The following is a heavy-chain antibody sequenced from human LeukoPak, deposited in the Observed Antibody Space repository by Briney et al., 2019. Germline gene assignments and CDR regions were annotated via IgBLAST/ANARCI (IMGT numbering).Heavy chain of an antibody. V-gene: IGHV3-30-3*01. J-gene: IGHJ4*02. CDR3: ARDLVAAAAPDY. Sequence: GRSLRLSRAASGFTFSSYAMHWVRQAPGKGLEWVAVISYDGSNKYYADSVKGRFTISRDNSKNTLYLQMNSLRAEDTAAYYCARDLVAAAAPDYWGQGTLVTVSS. CDR1: GFTFSSYA. CDR2: ISYDGSNK. D-gene: IGHD6-13*01.